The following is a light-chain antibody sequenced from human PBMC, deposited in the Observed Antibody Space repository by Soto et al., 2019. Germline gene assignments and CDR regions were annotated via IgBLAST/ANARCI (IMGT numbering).Light chain of an antibody. CDR2: DAS. Sequence: DIQMTQSPSTLSASVGDRVTITCRASQSISSWLAWYQQKPGKAPKLLIYDASSLESGVPSRFSGSGSGTEFTLTISSLQPDDFATYYCQHYNSYPWTFGQGNKVDIK. CDR3: QHYNSYPWT. CDR1: QSISSW. V-gene: IGKV1-5*01. J-gene: IGKJ1*01.